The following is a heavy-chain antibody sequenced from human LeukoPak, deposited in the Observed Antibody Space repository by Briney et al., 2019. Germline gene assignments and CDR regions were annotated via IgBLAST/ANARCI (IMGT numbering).Heavy chain of an antibody. CDR1: GVSISNYY. V-gene: IGHV4-4*07. J-gene: IGHJ5*02. Sequence: PSETLSLTCSVSGVSISNYYWSWIRQSAGKGLEWIGRVSINGGSNYNPSLTSRVSMSIDTSKSQFSLKLTSVTAADTAVYYCARGTLMSAGGGVDPWGQGTLVAVSS. D-gene: IGHD6-13*01. CDR2: VSINGGS. CDR3: ARGTLMSAGGGVDP.